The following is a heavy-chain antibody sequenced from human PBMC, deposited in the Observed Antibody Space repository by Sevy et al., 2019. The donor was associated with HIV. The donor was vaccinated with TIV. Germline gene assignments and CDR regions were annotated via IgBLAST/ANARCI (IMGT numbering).Heavy chain of an antibody. V-gene: IGHV3-23*01. CDR1: GFSFDNHA. CDR3: AKDRERLRSYYDTSGYYYGDAFDI. D-gene: IGHD3-22*01. Sequence: GGSLRLSCAASGFSFDNHAMMWFRQPPGKGLEWVSTTPTSGISTFYANSVKGRFIISRDNSKSTLYLQMNSLRAEDTAVYYCAKDRERLRSYYDTSGYYYGDAFDIWGQGTMVTVSS. CDR2: TPTSGIST. J-gene: IGHJ3*02.